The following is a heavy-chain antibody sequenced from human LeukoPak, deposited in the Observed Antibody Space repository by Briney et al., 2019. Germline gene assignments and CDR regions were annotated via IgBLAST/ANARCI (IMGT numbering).Heavy chain of an antibody. CDR2: ISRGGGAYT. V-gene: IGHV3-23*01. D-gene: IGHD1-1*01. J-gene: IGHJ4*02. Sequence: PGTSLRLSCAASGFTFRSYAMHWIRQAPGKGLECVSSISRGGGAYTYYADSVKGRFTISRDDSRNTLYLQLNSLRAEDTAVYYCSKKGQADNDGKPDWGQGTLVTVSS. CDR3: SKKGQADNDGKPD. CDR1: GFTFRSYA.